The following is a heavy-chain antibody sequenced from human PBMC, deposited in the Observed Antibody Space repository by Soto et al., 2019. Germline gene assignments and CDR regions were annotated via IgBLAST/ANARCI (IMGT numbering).Heavy chain of an antibody. J-gene: IGHJ4*02. CDR3: SGGWSVGDYGLPNDY. D-gene: IGHD4-17*01. CDR1: GGTFSRYA. CDR2: IIPIYGTA. Sequence: QVQLVQSGAEVKKPGSSVKVSCKSSGGTFSRYAISWVRQAPGQGLEWMGGIIPIYGTAKYAQKFQGRVKITGDESTGTAYMELNSLRSEDTAIYFWSGGWSVGDYGLPNDYWGQGTLVTVSS. V-gene: IGHV1-69*01.